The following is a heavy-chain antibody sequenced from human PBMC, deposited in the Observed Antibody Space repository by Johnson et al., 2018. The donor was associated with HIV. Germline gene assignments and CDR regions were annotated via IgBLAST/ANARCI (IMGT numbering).Heavy chain of an antibody. D-gene: IGHD5-12*01. V-gene: IGHV3-23*04. CDR1: GFTFSSYG. Sequence: EMQLVESGGGVVQPGGSLRLSCAASGFTFSSYGMSWVRQAPGKGLEWVSCITGTGGSTYYADSVKGRFTISRDNSKNTLYLQMNSLRAEDTAVYYCASQVRGLRLGVDAFDICGQGTLVTVSS. CDR3: ASQVRGLRLGVDAFDI. J-gene: IGHJ3*02. CDR2: ITGTGGST.